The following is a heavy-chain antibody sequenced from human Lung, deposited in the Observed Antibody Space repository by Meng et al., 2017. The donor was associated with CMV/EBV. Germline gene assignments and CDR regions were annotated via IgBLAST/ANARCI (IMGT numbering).Heavy chain of an antibody. Sequence: QVQLGESGPALVKPSGTLPLTCAVSGDSITNHNWWAWVRQPPGKGLEWIGEIPHRGSSAYNPSLKSRVSMSIDKSKNQFSLKLTSVTAADTAVYHCLRRSGGSVWGQGTLVTVSS. J-gene: IGHJ1*01. CDR3: LRRSGGSV. CDR1: GDSITNHNW. D-gene: IGHD3-10*01. CDR2: IPHRGSS. V-gene: IGHV4-4*02.